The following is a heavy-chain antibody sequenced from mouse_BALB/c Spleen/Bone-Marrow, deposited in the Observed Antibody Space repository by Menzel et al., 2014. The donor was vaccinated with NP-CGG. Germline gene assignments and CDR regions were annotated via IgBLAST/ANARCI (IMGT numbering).Heavy chain of an antibody. V-gene: IGHV1S81*02. CDR2: TNPGNGGT. D-gene: IGHD6-2*01. Sequence: VKLMESGAELVKPGASVKLSCKTSGYTFTNYYIYWGKQRPGQGLEWIGETNPGNGGTNFNERFKSKATLTVDKSSTTAYILLTSLTSEDSAVHYCARGSPYWGQGTLVTVSA. CDR3: ARGSPY. CDR1: GYTFTNYY. J-gene: IGHJ3*01.